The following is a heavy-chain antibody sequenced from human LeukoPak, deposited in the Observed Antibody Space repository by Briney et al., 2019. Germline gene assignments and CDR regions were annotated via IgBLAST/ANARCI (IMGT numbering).Heavy chain of an antibody. D-gene: IGHD6-19*01. CDR1: GFIFNNYA. Sequence: PGESLILFCATSGFIFNNYAMTWVSQAPGKGLEWVSTISGRGDSTYDADSVRGRFTISRDNSQNSLYLQMNSLRAEDTAVYYCAKGPRPDISVAHTLERWGQGTLVTVPS. J-gene: IGHJ4*02. CDR3: AKGPRPDISVAHTLER. CDR2: ISGRGDST. V-gene: IGHV3-23*01.